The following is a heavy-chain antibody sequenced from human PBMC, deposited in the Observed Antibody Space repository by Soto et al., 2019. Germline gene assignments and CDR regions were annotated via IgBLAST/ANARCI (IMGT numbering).Heavy chain of an antibody. D-gene: IGHD4-17*01. J-gene: IGHJ6*02. Sequence: ASVKVSCKAFGYTFNAFYMHWVRQVPGQGLEWMGVINPSGDGTSYAQKFQGRVTMTRDTSTSTVYMELSSRRSEDTAVYYCARVALGYDYADVWGQGTTVTVSS. CDR2: INPSGDGT. CDR1: GYTFNAFY. CDR3: ARVALGYDYADV. V-gene: IGHV1-46*02.